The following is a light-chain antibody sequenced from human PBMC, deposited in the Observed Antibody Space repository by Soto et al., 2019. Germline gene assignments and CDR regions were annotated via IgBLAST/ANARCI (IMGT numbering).Light chain of an antibody. V-gene: IGLV2-14*01. J-gene: IGLJ3*02. CDR1: SSDVGGYNY. CDR2: EVS. Sequence: QSALTQPASVSGSPGQSITISCTGTSSDVGGYNYVSWYQQHPGKAPKLMIYEVSNRPSGVSNRFSGSKSVNTASLTISGLQAEDEAEYYCSSYTSSSTRVFGGGTKVTVL. CDR3: SSYTSSSTRV.